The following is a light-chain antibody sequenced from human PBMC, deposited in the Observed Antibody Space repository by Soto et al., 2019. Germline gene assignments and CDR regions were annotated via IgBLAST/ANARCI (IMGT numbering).Light chain of an antibody. Sequence: QSVLTQPPSASGSPVQSVTISCTGTSSDVGGYNYVSWYQQHPGKAPKLMIYEVSKRPSGVPDRFSGSKSGNTASLTVSGLQAEDEADYYCSSYAGSNNFDVFRTGTKVTVL. CDR2: EVS. J-gene: IGLJ1*01. V-gene: IGLV2-8*01. CDR1: SSDVGGYNY. CDR3: SSYAGSNNFDV.